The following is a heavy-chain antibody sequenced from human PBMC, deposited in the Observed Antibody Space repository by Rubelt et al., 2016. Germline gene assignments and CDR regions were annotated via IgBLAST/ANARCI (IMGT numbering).Heavy chain of an antibody. Sequence: QITLKESGPTLVKPTQTLTLTCSLSGYSLSTSGVAVGWIRQPPGKALEWLALIYWSDDKRHSPSLKSRLTITKDTSKNQVVLTMTNMYPVDTSTYYCAHNAETGTSRTPLQYFDYWGQGTLVTVSS. CDR2: IYWSDDK. D-gene: IGHD3-9*01. CDR3: AHNAETGTSRTPLQYFDY. CDR1: GYSLSTSGVA. J-gene: IGHJ4*02. V-gene: IGHV2-5*01.